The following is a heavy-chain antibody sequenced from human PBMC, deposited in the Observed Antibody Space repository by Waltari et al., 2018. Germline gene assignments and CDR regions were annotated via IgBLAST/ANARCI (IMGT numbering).Heavy chain of an antibody. CDR1: GDSVSSNSAA. J-gene: IGHJ5*02. V-gene: IGHV6-1*01. CDR3: AREGRKWREPGANNWFDP. D-gene: IGHD2-15*01. CDR2: TYSRAKWYN. Sequence: QVQLQQSGPGLVKPSQTLSLTCAISGDSVSSNSAAWNWIRQSPSRGLEWLGMTYSRAKWYNGYAVSVKSRITINPDTSTNQFSLQLNSVTPEDTAVYYCAREGRKWREPGANNWFDPWGQGTLVTVSS.